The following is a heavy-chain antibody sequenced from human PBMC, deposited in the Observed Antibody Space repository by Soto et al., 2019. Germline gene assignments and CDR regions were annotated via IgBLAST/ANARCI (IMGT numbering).Heavy chain of an antibody. CDR3: AKGDCSGGRCYRGFDY. CDR2: VSASGSIT. D-gene: IGHD2-15*01. V-gene: IGHV3-23*01. Sequence: EVQVLESGGGLVQPGGSLRLSCAASGFRFSNYDMSWVRQAPGKGLEWVSGVSASGSITSYADSAKGRFTISRDNAKKTMFLQMNSLRAEDTAVYFCAKGDCSGGRCYRGFDYWGQGTLVTVSA. J-gene: IGHJ4*02. CDR1: GFRFSNYD.